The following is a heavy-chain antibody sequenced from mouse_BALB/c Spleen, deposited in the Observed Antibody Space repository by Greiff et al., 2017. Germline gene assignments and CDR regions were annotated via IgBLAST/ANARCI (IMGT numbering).Heavy chain of an antibody. Sequence: QVQLQQPGAELVKPAASVKLSCKASGYTFTSYYMYWVKQRPGQGLEWIGGINPSNGGTNFNEKFKSKATLTVDKSSSTAYMQLSSLTSEDSAVYYCTRPHYYGSSYPWFAYWGQGTLVTVSA. CDR3: TRPHYYGSSYPWFAY. V-gene: IGHV1S81*02. D-gene: IGHD1-1*01. CDR2: INPSNGGT. J-gene: IGHJ3*01. CDR1: GYTFTSYY.